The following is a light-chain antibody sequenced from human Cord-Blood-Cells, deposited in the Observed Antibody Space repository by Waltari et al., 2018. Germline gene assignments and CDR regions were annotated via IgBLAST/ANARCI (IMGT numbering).Light chain of an antibody. CDR2: DVS. Sequence: QSAMTQPASVSGSPGQSITISCTGTSSDVGGYNYVSWYQQHPGKAPKLMSYDVSNRPAGVSNRFAGSKSGNTDSLTISGLQAADEADDYCSAYTSSSTVVFGGGTKLTVL. CDR3: SAYTSSSTVV. V-gene: IGLV2-14*01. J-gene: IGLJ2*01. CDR1: SSDVGGYNY.